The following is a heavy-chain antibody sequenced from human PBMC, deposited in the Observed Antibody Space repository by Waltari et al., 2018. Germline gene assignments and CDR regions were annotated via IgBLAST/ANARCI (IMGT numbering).Heavy chain of an antibody. CDR2: IKQDGSEK. J-gene: IGHJ3*02. CDR3: ATNVKRTFDI. Sequence: VQLVQSGAEVKKPGGSLRLSCVASGFTFSSYWMSWVRQAPGKGLEWVANIKQDGSEKYYGDSVKGRFTISRDNAKNALYLQMSSLRAEDTAVYYCATNVKRTFDIWGQGTMV. V-gene: IGHV3-7*01. CDR1: GFTFSSYW.